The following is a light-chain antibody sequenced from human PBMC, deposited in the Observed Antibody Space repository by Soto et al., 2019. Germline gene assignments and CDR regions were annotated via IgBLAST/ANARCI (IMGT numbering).Light chain of an antibody. CDR2: GAS. J-gene: IGKJ4*01. Sequence: DIPMTQSPSSLSASVGDRVSITCRASQGISRWLAWYQQKPGKAPNLLISGASSLQSGVPSRFSGSGSGTDFTLTISSLQPEDFATYYCQQANSFRLTFGGGTKVAIK. V-gene: IGKV1D-12*01. CDR1: QGISRW. CDR3: QQANSFRLT.